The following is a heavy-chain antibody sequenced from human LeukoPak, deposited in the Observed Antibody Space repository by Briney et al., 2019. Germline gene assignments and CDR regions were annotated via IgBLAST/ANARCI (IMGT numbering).Heavy chain of an antibody. D-gene: IGHD6-13*01. CDR3: ATSVEQQPDFDH. V-gene: IGHV4-39*07. CDR2: IYYSGST. CDR1: GGSISSSSYY. J-gene: IGHJ4*02. Sequence: SETLSLTCTVSGGSISSSSYYWGWIRQPPGKGLEWIGSIYYSGSTYYNPSLKSRVTISVDTSKNQFSLKLSSVTAADTAVYYCATSVEQQPDFDHWGQGTLVTVSS.